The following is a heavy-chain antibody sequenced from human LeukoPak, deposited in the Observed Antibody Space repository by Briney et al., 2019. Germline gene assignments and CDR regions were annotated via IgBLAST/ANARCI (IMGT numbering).Heavy chain of an antibody. D-gene: IGHD1-26*01. V-gene: IGHV3-21*01. CDR3: ASAPLGSTRP. J-gene: IGHJ5*02. CDR2: ISSSSSSI. CDR1: GFTFSNYN. Sequence: GGSLRLSCAASGFTFSNYNMNWVRQAPGKGLEWVSSISSSSSSIYYADSLKGRFTISRDNAKNSLYLQMNSLRAEDTAVYYCASAPLGSTRPWGQGTLVTVSS.